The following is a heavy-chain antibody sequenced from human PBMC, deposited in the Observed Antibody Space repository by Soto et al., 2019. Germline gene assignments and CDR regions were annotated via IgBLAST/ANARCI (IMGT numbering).Heavy chain of an antibody. CDR1: GGSISSSSYY. CDR3: ARPPPVRYFDWLLDHDAFDI. CDR2: IYYSGST. V-gene: IGHV4-39*01. Sequence: SETLSLTCTVSGGSISSSSYYWGWIRKPPGKGLEWIGSIYYSGSTYYNPSLKSRVTISVDTSKNQFSLKLSSVTAADTAVYYCARPPPVRYFDWLLDHDAFDIWGQGTMVTVSS. J-gene: IGHJ3*02. D-gene: IGHD3-9*01.